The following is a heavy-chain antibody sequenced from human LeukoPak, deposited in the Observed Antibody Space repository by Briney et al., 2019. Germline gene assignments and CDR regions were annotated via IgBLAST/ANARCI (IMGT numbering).Heavy chain of an antibody. Sequence: GRSLRLSCAASGFTFSNYGMHWVRQAPGKGLEWVAVISYDESDKYYADSVKGRFTISRENSKNTLYLQMNSLRAEDTAVYYCARRIDYWGQGTLVTVSS. CDR2: ISYDESDK. CDR1: GFTFSNYG. V-gene: IGHV3-30*03. J-gene: IGHJ4*02. CDR3: ARRIDY.